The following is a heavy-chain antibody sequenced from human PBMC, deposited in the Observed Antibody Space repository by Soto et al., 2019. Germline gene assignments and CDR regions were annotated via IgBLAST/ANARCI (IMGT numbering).Heavy chain of an antibody. V-gene: IGHV3-33*01. CDR2: IWYDGSNK. Sequence: QVQLVESGGGVVQPGRSLRLSCAASGFTFSSYGMHWVRQAPGKGLEWVAVIWYDGSNKYYADSVKGRFTISRDNSKNTLYLQMNSLRAEHTAVYYCARGGDYYYGMDVWGQGTTVTVSS. CDR3: ARGGDYYYGMDV. J-gene: IGHJ6*02. CDR1: GFTFSSYG.